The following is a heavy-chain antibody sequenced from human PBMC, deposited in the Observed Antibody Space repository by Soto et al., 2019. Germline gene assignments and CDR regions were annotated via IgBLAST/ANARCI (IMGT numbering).Heavy chain of an antibody. CDR2: IKSKTDGGTV. V-gene: IGHV3-15*07. Sequence: AGSLRLSCAVSGVTLSNVWMNWVRQAPGKGPEWVGRIKSKTDGGTVEYAAPVKDRFTISRDDSENTLYLQMNSLKTEDTAVYYCSHGYYQYFESWGQGT. CDR1: GVTLSNVW. J-gene: IGHJ4*02. D-gene: IGHD5-18*01. CDR3: SHGYYQYFES.